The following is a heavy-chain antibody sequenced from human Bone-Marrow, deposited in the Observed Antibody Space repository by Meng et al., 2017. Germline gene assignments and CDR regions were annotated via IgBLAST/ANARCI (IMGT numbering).Heavy chain of an antibody. V-gene: IGHV4-31*01. J-gene: IGHJ4*02. CDR1: GGSISSGCYY. CDR2: IYYSGST. CDR3: ARVGYSGSRVTSYYFDY. D-gene: IGHD1-26*01. Sequence: VQLAESGPGLVKPSQTLSLTFTVSGGSISSGCYYWSWIRQHPGKGLEWIGYIYYSGSTYYNPSLKSLVTISVDTSKNQFSLKLSSVTAADTAVYYCARVGYSGSRVTSYYFDYWGQGTLVTVSS.